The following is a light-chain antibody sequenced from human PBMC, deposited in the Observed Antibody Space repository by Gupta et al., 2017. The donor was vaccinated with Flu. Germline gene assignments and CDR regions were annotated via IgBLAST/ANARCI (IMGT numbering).Light chain of an antibody. Sequence: DIQMTQSPSSLSASVGDRVTITCRASQSLNNYLNWYQQKPGKAPRILIFGASSLQSGVTSRFSGSGSGTDFTLTISSLQPEDFATYYCQQSDSIPWTFGQGTKVEIK. CDR1: QSLNNY. CDR3: QQSDSIPWT. V-gene: IGKV1-39*01. J-gene: IGKJ1*01. CDR2: GAS.